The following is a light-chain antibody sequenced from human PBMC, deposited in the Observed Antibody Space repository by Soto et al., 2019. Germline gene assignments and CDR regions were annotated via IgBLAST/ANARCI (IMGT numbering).Light chain of an antibody. CDR3: QQRSNWPLIT. Sequence: EILLTQSPGTLSLSPGERATLSCRASRSVTSYLAWYQQRPGQAPRLLIYDASNRATGIPARFSGSGSGTDFTLTISSLQPEDFSVYYCQQRSNWPLITFGQGTRLEIK. J-gene: IGKJ5*01. CDR2: DAS. V-gene: IGKV3-11*01. CDR1: RSVTSY.